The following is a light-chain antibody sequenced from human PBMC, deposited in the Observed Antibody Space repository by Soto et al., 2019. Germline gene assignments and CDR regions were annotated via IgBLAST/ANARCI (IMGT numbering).Light chain of an antibody. CDR3: SSYASSSTV. CDR2: EVS. J-gene: IGLJ2*01. CDR1: RSDVGGYNY. V-gene: IGLV2-14*01. Sequence: QPALTQPASVSGSPGQSITISCTGTRSDVGGYNYVSWYQQHPGKAPKLMIYEVSNRPSGVSNRFSGSKSGNTASLTISGLQAEDEADYYCSSYASSSTVFGGGTKLTVL.